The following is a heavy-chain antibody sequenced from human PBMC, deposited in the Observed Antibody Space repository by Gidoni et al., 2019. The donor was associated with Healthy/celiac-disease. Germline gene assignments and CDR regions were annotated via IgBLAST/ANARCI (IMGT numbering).Heavy chain of an antibody. J-gene: IGHJ6*02. CDR1: GFTFSSYG. Sequence: QVQLVESGGGVVQPGRSLRLSCAASGFTFSSYGMHWVRQAPGKGLEWVAVIWYDGSNKYYADAVKGRFTISRDNSKNTLYLQMNSLRAEDTAVYYCAREGSWTGVDYYYYYGMDVWGQGTTVTVSS. V-gene: IGHV3-33*01. CDR2: IWYDGSNK. D-gene: IGHD6-13*01. CDR3: AREGSWTGVDYYYYYGMDV.